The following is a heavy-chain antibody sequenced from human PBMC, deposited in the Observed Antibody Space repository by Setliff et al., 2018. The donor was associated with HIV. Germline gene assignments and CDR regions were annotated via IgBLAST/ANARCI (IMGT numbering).Heavy chain of an antibody. D-gene: IGHD3-3*02. J-gene: IGHJ6*03. V-gene: IGHV1-69*13. Sequence: SVKVSCKASGDTFSRSSITWVRQAPGQGLEYMGGIIPVIGTPVYSQKFQGRVTITADENTSTAYMELSSLRSEDAAVYYCARGGPIFYYYHYMDVWGKGTTVTVSS. CDR3: ARGGPIFYYYHYMDV. CDR2: IIPVIGTP. CDR1: GDTFSRSS.